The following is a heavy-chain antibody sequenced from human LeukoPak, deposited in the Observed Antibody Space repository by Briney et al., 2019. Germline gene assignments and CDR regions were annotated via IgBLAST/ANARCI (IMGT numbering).Heavy chain of an antibody. CDR3: AKEGELGLYSLHPGNFGY. CDR1: GFTFSSYA. V-gene: IGHV3-23*01. CDR2: ISGSGGST. J-gene: IGHJ4*02. D-gene: IGHD7-27*01. Sequence: QAGGSLRLSCAASGFTFSSYAMSWVRQAPGKGLEWVSAISGSGGSTYYADSVKGRFTISRDNSKNTLYLQMNSLRAEDTAVYYCAKEGELGLYSLHPGNFGYWGQGTLVTVSS.